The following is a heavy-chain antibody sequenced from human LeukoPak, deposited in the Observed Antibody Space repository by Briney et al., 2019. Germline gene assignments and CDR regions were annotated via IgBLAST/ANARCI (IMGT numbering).Heavy chain of an antibody. D-gene: IGHD3-16*01. J-gene: IGHJ5*02. CDR3: ARDVFCGGINCYAFAP. V-gene: IGHV1-2*02. CDR2: INPNSGGT. Sequence: ASVKVSCKASGYTFTGYYMHWVRQAPGQGLEWMGWINPNSGGTNYAQKFQGRVTMTRDTSITTAYMELSRLRSDDTAVYFCARDVFCGGINCYAFAPGGQGTLVTVSS. CDR1: GYTFTGYY.